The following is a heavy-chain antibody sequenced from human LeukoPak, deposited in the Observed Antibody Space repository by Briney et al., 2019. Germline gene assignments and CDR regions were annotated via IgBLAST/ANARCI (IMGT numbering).Heavy chain of an antibody. CDR2: IYYSGNT. V-gene: IGHV4-39*01. CDR3: ARQTGSGLFILP. D-gene: IGHD3/OR15-3a*01. J-gene: IGHJ4*02. Sequence: SETLSLTCTVSGVSISSSHSYWGWIRQPPGKGLEWIGSIYYSGNTYYNASLKSQVSISIDTSKNQFSLRLTSVTAADTAVYYCARQTGSGLFILPGGQGTLVTVSS. CDR1: GVSISSSHSY.